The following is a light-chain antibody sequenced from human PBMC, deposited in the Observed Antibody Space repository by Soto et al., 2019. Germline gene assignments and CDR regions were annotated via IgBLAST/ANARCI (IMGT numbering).Light chain of an antibody. J-gene: IGKJ3*01. CDR2: GAS. V-gene: IGKV3-20*01. CDR3: DQYGASTFN. Sequence: EIVLTQSPGTLSLSPGERATLSCRASQSVSGTYLAWYQQRPGQAPKVLIYGASSRAASIPDRFSGSRSGTDFTLTISRLEPADFAVYYYDQYGASTFNFCPGAKVDIK. CDR1: QSVSGTY.